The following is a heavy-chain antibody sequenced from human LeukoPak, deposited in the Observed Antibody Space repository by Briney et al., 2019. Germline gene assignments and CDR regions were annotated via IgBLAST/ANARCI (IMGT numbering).Heavy chain of an antibody. V-gene: IGHV3-48*03. Sequence: GGSLRLSCAASGFSLSSYEMNWVRQGAGKGLEWVSYISGSGTTIYDADSVKGRFTISRDNAKNSLYLHLNSLTAEDTAIYYCVRDEIRSGAFDIWGQGTMVTVSS. J-gene: IGHJ3*02. D-gene: IGHD3-10*01. CDR3: VRDEIRSGAFDI. CDR2: ISGSGTTI. CDR1: GFSLSSYE.